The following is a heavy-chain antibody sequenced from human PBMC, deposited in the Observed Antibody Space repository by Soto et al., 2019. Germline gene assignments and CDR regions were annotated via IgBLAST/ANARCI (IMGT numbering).Heavy chain of an antibody. CDR2: LYWDDDK. D-gene: IGHD3-10*01. CDR3: VSGSFHNWFDP. J-gene: IGHJ5*02. Sequence: QITLKESGPTLVKPTQTLTLTCTFSGFSLSTSGVGVGWIRQPPGKALEWLALLYWDDDKRYNPSLKSSLTITKDTSNNLVVMTMSNMDPVDTATYYCVSGSFHNWFDPWGQGTLVTVSS. V-gene: IGHV2-5*02. CDR1: GFSLSTSGVG.